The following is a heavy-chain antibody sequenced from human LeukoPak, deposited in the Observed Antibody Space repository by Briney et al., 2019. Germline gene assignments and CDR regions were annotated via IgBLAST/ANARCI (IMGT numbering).Heavy chain of an antibody. V-gene: IGHV1-69*04. CDR3: ARDHGGKLGAFDY. Sequence: SVKVSCKASGGTFSSYAISWVRQAPGQGLEWMGRIIPILGIANYAQKFQGRVTITADKSTSTAYMELSSLRSEDTAVYYCARDHGGKLGAFDYWGQGTLVTVSS. CDR1: GGTFSSYA. J-gene: IGHJ4*02. CDR2: IIPILGIA. D-gene: IGHD4-23*01.